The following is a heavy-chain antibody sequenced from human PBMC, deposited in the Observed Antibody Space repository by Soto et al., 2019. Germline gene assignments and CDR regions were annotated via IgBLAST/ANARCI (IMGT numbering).Heavy chain of an antibody. CDR3: ARDRRTGPYRGLFDS. CDR2: IYYSKST. D-gene: IGHD4-4*01. J-gene: IGHJ4*02. V-gene: IGHV4-31*11. CDR1: GGSITSSDYY. Sequence: PSETLSLTCAVSGGSITSSDYYWTWIRQHPGKGLEWIGYIYYSKSTFYNPSLKSRVTISGDTSKNEFSLTLNSVTAADTAVYYCARDRRTGPYRGLFDSWGQGTLVTVSS.